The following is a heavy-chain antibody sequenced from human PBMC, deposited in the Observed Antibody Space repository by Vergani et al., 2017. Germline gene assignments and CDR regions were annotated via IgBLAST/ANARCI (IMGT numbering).Heavy chain of an antibody. J-gene: IGHJ6*03. V-gene: IGHV4-34*01. Sequence: QVQLQQWGGGLLKPSETLSLTCVVNGGSFTSYHWTWIRQSPWEGLEWVGDINHTGRPDYNPSLKSRLTMSVDKSRNQFSLTLNSVTATDTAIYFCARVKTETNGHLYYYYYRDVCREGSAVTVS. CDR2: INHTGRP. CDR3: ARVKTETNGHLYYYYYRDV. CDR1: GGSFTSYH. D-gene: IGHD2-8*01.